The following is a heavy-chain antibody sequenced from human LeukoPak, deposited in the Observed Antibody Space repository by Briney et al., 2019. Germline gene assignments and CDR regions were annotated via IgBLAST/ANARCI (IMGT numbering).Heavy chain of an antibody. CDR2: IYYSGST. J-gene: IGHJ4*02. D-gene: IGHD1-26*01. V-gene: IGHV4-59*12. CDR3: ARVVGASIDY. CDR1: GGSISSYY. Sequence: SETLSLTCTVSGGSISSYYWSWIRQPPGKGLEWIGYIYYSGSTNYNPSLKSRVTISVDTSKNQFSLKLSSVTAADTAVYYCARVVGASIDYWGQGTLVTVSS.